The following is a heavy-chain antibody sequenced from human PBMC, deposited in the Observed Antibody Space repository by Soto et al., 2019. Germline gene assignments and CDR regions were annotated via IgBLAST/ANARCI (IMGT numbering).Heavy chain of an antibody. CDR3: ARGRNVIVVVPAAMFYYYYYMDV. CDR2: INHSGST. Sequence: SETLSLTCAVYGGYFSGYYWSWIRQPPGKGLEWIGEINHSGSTNYNPSLKSRVTISVDTSKNQFSLKLSSVTAADTAVYYCARGRNVIVVVPAAMFYYYYYMDVWGKGTTVTVSS. D-gene: IGHD2-2*01. V-gene: IGHV4-34*01. J-gene: IGHJ6*03. CDR1: GGYFSGYY.